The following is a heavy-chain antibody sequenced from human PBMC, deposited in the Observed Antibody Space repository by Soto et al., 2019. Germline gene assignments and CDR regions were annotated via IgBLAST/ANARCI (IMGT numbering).Heavy chain of an antibody. D-gene: IGHD3-3*01. V-gene: IGHV4-31*03. J-gene: IGHJ5*02. CDR2: IHHSGST. CDR3: AREVLLESFNWFDP. CDR1: GGSISSGSYY. Sequence: SETLSLTCTVSGGSISSGSYYWTWIRQHSGKGLEWIGYIHHSGSTYYNPSLKSRVTISVDTSKNQFSLKLSSVTAADTAVYYCAREVLLESFNWFDPWGQGTLVTVSS.